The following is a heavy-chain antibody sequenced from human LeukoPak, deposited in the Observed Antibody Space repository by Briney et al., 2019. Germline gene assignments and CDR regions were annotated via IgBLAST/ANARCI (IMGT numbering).Heavy chain of an antibody. V-gene: IGHV3-15*01. D-gene: IGHD6-13*01. CDR3: TTDSSRWYFDY. J-gene: IGHJ4*02. CDR1: GFTFSNAW. Sequence: GGSLRLSCAASGFTFSNAWMSRVRQAPGKGLEWVGRIKSKADGGTIDYAAPVKGRFTISRDDSKNTQYLQMNSLKTEDTAVYYCTTDSSRWYFDYWGQGTLVTVSS. CDR2: IKSKADGGTI.